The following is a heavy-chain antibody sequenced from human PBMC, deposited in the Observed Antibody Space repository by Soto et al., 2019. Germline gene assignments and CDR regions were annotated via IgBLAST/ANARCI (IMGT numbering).Heavy chain of an antibody. CDR1: GFIFSDYY. V-gene: IGHV3-11*01. J-gene: IGHJ6*02. CDR2: SSNRDRST. Sequence: QVQLVESGGGLVKPGGSLRLSCAASGFIFSDYYMTWIRQAPGKGLEWLSCSSNRDRSTYYADSVKDRFVVSKDNAKNLVYLQMNSLRAADPAVYFCARAWTIGKFGMISMSKGLDVWGQGTTVTVSS. D-gene: IGHD3-3*01. CDR3: ARAWTIGKFGMISMSKGLDV.